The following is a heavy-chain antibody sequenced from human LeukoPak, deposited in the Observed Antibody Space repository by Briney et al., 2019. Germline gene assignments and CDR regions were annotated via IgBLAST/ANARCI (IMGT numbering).Heavy chain of an antibody. CDR1: GGSISSNY. CDR3: ARVKFYDSSGYYYFEY. J-gene: IGHJ4*02. CDR2: IYFSGST. Sequence: SETLSLTCSVSGGSISSNYWSWIRQPAGKRLEWIGRIYFSGSTKYTPSLKSRLTLSLDTSKNQFSLRLSSVTAADTAVYFCARVKFYDSSGYYYFEYWGQGILVTVSS. D-gene: IGHD3-22*01. V-gene: IGHV4-4*07.